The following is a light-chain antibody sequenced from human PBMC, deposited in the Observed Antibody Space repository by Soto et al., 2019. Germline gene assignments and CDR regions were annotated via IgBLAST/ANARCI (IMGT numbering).Light chain of an antibody. CDR1: QSIGSN. CDR3: QQYNNWPIT. Sequence: EIVMTQSPATLSVSPGERATLSCRASQSIGSNLAWYQQKPGQSPRLLIYGASTRATGLPARFSGSGSGTEFTLTISCLQSEDFALYYCQQYNNWPITFGQGTRLEIK. J-gene: IGKJ5*01. CDR2: GAS. V-gene: IGKV3-15*01.